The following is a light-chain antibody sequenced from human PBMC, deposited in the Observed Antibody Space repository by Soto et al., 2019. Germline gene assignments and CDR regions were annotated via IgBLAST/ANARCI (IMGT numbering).Light chain of an antibody. CDR2: KAS. CDR1: RNIGSW. J-gene: IGKJ4*01. Sequence: DIQMTQSPSTLSASIGDRVTTTCRASRNIGSWLAWYQQKAGKAPNLLIYKASTSETGVPSRFSGSASGTEFTLTISSLQPDDFATYYCQQHANYPITFGGGTKVDIK. V-gene: IGKV1-5*03. CDR3: QQHANYPIT.